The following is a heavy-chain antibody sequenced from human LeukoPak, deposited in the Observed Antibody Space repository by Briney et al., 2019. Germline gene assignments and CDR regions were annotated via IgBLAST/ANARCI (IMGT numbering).Heavy chain of an antibody. Sequence: GASVKVSCKASGYTFTSYYMHWVRQAPGQGLEWMGIINPSGGSTSYAQKFQGRVTMTRDTSTSTVYMELSSLRSEDTAVYYCARGRYYDFWSGSVSGNWFDPWGQGTLVTVSS. CDR2: INPSGGST. CDR3: ARGRYYDFWSGSVSGNWFDP. CDR1: GYTFTSYY. D-gene: IGHD3-3*01. J-gene: IGHJ5*02. V-gene: IGHV1-46*01.